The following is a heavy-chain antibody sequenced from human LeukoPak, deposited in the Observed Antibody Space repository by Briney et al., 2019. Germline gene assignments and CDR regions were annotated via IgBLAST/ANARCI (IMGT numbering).Heavy chain of an antibody. V-gene: IGHV3-49*03. CDR2: IRSKAYGETA. CDR3: TRDRGAYNLYDY. J-gene: IGHJ4*02. D-gene: IGHD1-1*01. Sequence: GGSLRLSCTASGFTFGDYAMSWLRQARGKGLEWVGFIRSKAYGETADYAASVKGRFTISRDDSKAIAYLQMNSLKTEDTAVYHCTRDRGAYNLYDYWGQGTLVTVSS. CDR1: GFTFGDYA.